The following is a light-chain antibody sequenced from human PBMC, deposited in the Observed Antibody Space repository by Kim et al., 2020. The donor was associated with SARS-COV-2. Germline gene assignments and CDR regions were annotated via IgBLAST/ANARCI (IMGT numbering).Light chain of an antibody. CDR2: DAS. Sequence: DIQMTQSPSSLPASVGDRVTITCQASQDISNYLNWYQQKPGKAPKLLIYDASNLETGVPSRFSGSGSGTDFTFTISSLQPEDIATYYCQQYDNLPYTFGQGTKLEI. J-gene: IGKJ2*01. CDR3: QQYDNLPYT. V-gene: IGKV1-33*01. CDR1: QDISNY.